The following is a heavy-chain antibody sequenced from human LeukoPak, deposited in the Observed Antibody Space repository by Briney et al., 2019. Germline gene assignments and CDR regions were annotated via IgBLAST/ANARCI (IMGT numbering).Heavy chain of an antibody. J-gene: IGHJ6*03. CDR2: ISSSGSTI. CDR3: ARSPPIYYYDSSGWRVYYYYMDV. D-gene: IGHD3-22*01. CDR1: GFTFSSYE. V-gene: IGHV3-48*03. Sequence: GGSLRLSCAASGFTFSSYEMNWVRQAPGKGLEWVSYISSSGSTIYYADSVKGRFTISRGNAKNSLYLQMNSLRAEDTAVYYCARSPPIYYYDSSGWRVYYYYMDVWGKGTTVTISS.